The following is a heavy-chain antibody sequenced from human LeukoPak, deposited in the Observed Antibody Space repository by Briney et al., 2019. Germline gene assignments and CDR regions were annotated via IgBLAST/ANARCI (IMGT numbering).Heavy chain of an antibody. CDR3: ARVGLDRRGYSGYEAFDY. V-gene: IGHV3-21*01. D-gene: IGHD5-12*01. J-gene: IGHJ4*02. Sequence: GGSLRLSCAASGFTFSTYYMNWVRQAPGKGLEWVSSISTSSSYIYYADAVKGRFTISRDNAKNSLYLQINSLRAEDTAVYYCARVGLDRRGYSGYEAFDYWGQGTLVTVSS. CDR1: GFTFSTYY. CDR2: ISTSSSYI.